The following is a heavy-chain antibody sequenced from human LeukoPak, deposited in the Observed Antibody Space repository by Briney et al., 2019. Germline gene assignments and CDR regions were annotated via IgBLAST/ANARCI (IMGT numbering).Heavy chain of an antibody. D-gene: IGHD3-3*01. CDR3: ARAEWSLGGHDAFDI. Sequence: GASVEVSCKASGYTFTSYYMHWVRQAPGQGLEWMGIINPSGGSTSYAQKFQGRVTMTRDTSTSTVYMELSTLTSEDTAVYYCARAEWSLGGHDAFDIWGQGTMVTVSS. CDR1: GYTFTSYY. J-gene: IGHJ3*02. CDR2: INPSGGST. V-gene: IGHV1-46*01.